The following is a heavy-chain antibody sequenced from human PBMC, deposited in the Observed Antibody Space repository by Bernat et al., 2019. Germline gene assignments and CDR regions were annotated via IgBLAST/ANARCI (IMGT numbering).Heavy chain of an antibody. D-gene: IGHD1-26*01. J-gene: IGHJ4*02. CDR1: GFTFSTYE. CDR2: ISSSGSTI. V-gene: IGHV3-48*03. CDR3: ASLPYSGDY. Sequence: EVQLVESGGGLVQPGGSLRLSCRASGFTFSTYEMNWVGKAPGTGLEWISYISSSGSTIYYADSVKGRFTISRDNAKNSLYLQMNSLRAEDTAVYYCASLPYSGDYWGQGTLVTVSS.